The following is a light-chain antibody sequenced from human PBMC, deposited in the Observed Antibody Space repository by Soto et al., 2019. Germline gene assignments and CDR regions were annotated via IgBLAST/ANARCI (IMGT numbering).Light chain of an antibody. V-gene: IGLV2-14*01. CDR1: SSNVGGYTY. CDR2: DVS. J-gene: IGLJ1*01. CDR3: CSYTTSNTRQIV. Sequence: QSALTQPPSVSGSPGQAITISCTGTSSNVGGYTYVSWYQQHPGKAPKFIIYDVSNRPSGVSNRFSGSKSGNTASLTSSGLQAEDEDDDYCCSYTTSNTRQIVFGTGTKLTVL.